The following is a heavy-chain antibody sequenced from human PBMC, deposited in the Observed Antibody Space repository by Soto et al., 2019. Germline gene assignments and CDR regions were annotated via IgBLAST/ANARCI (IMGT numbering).Heavy chain of an antibody. V-gene: IGHV3-23*01. J-gene: IGHJ4*02. Sequence: EVQLLESGGGLVQPGGSLRLSCAASGFIFSNYDMSWVRQAPGKGPEWVSAIRDTGGSTYSADSVKGRFTISRDNSRNTLYLQMNSLRVEDTAIYYCARRGDASGSYFDYWGQGTLVTVSS. CDR1: GFIFSNYD. D-gene: IGHD3-10*01. CDR3: ARRGDASGSYFDY. CDR2: IRDTGGST.